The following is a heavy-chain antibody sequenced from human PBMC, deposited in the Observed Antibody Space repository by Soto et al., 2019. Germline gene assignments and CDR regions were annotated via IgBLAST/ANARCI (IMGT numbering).Heavy chain of an antibody. D-gene: IGHD3-10*01. CDR3: ARGRVVNLVRG. CDR1: GYTFSSYD. Sequence: QVQLVQSGAEVKKPGASVKVSCKASGYTFSSYDINWVRQATGQGLEWMGWMNPSSGHAGYAQKFQGSVTMTRDTAISTAYMELSSMKSEDTAVYFCARGRVVNLVRGWGQGTLVTVSS. CDR2: MNPSSGHA. J-gene: IGHJ4*02. V-gene: IGHV1-8*01.